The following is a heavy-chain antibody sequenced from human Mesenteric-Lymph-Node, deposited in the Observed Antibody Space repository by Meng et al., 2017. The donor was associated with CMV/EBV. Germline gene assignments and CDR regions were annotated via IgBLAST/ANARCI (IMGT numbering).Heavy chain of an antibody. CDR2: IYYDGST. D-gene: IGHD3-16*01. Sequence: SKTLSLTCTVSGGSISLYYWSWIRQAPGKGLEWIGYIYYDGSTNYNPSLKSRVTISLDASKNKFSLKLRSVTAADTAVYYCAKELGGYYFDYWGQGMLVTVSS. V-gene: IGHV4-59*01. J-gene: IGHJ4*02. CDR1: GGSISLYY. CDR3: AKELGGYYFDY.